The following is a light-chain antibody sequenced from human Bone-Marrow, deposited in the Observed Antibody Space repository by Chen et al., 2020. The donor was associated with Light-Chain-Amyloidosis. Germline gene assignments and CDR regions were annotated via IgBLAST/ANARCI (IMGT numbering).Light chain of an antibody. CDR3: QQYYSSLLT. CDR1: QAVLHRSNNKNY. V-gene: IGKV4-1*01. J-gene: IGKJ4*01. Sequence: DIVLTQPPDSLAVALGERPTINCKSSQAVLHRSNNKNYLAWYQQKPGQPPKLLIYWASTRESGVPDRFSGRGSGTDFTLTISRLQAEDVAVYYCQQYYSSLLTFGGGTKVEIK. CDR2: WAS.